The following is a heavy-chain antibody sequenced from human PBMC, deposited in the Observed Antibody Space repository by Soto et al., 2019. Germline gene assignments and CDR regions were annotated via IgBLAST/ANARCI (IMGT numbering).Heavy chain of an antibody. Sequence: GGSLRLSCAASGLTFSSDWMSWVRQAPGKGLEWVANIKQDGSEKNYVDSVKGRFTISRDNAKNSLYLQMNSLRVEDTAVYYCASHIQTTGSEYWGQGPLVTVSS. CDR3: ASHIQTTGSEY. J-gene: IGHJ4*02. D-gene: IGHD4-17*01. V-gene: IGHV3-7*01. CDR1: GLTFSSDW. CDR2: IKQDGSEK.